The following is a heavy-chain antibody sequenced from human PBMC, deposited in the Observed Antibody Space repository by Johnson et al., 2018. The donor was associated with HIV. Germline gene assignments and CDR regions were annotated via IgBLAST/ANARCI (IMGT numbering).Heavy chain of an antibody. CDR1: GFTFSSYA. CDR3: ARGSYNFWSGEREAFDI. D-gene: IGHD3-3*01. Sequence: QVQLVESGGGVVQPGRSLRLSCAASGFTFSSYAMHWVRQAPGKGLEWVAVISYDGSNKYYAAPAKGRFTISRDNSKNTLYLQMNSLRAEDTAVYYCARGSYNFWSGEREAFDIWSQGTMVTVSS. V-gene: IGHV3-30-3*01. J-gene: IGHJ3*02. CDR2: ISYDGSNK.